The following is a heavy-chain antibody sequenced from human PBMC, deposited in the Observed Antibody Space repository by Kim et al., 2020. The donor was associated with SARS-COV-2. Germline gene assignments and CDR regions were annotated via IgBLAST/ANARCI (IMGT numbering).Heavy chain of an antibody. Sequence: SETLSLTCAVYGGSFSGYCWNWIRQPPGKGLEWVGEINHSGSTNYNPSLKSRVTISVDTSKNQFSLKLSSVTAADTTVYYCARGGGGSSWKGNWFDPWGQGTLVTVSS. V-gene: IGHV4-34*01. CDR2: INHSGST. D-gene: IGHD6-13*01. J-gene: IGHJ5*02. CDR3: ARGGGGSSWKGNWFDP. CDR1: GGSFSGYC.